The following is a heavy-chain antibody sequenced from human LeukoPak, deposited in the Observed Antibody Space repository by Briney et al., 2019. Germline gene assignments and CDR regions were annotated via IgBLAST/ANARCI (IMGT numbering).Heavy chain of an antibody. V-gene: IGHV1-69*13. J-gene: IGHJ4*02. CDR3: ARDGVDGSGSPYFDY. Sequence: SGTVSCKASGGTFSSYAISWVRQAPGQGLEWMGGIIPIFGTANYAQKFQGRVTITADESTSTAYMELSSLRSEDTAVYYCARDGVDGSGSPYFDYWGQGTLVTVSS. CDR1: GGTFSSYA. CDR2: IIPIFGTA. D-gene: IGHD3-10*01.